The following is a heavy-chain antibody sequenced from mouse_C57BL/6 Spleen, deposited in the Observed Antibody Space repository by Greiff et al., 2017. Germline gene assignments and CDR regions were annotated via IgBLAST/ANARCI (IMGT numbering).Heavy chain of an antibody. Sequence: QVQLQQPGAELVRPGTSVKLSCKASGYTFTSYWMHWVKQRPGQGLEWIGVIDPSDSYTNYNQKFKGKATLTVDTSSSTAYMQLSSLTSEDSAVYCCHYYGSKYAMDYWGQGTSVTVSS. D-gene: IGHD1-1*01. CDR3: HYYGSKYAMDY. J-gene: IGHJ4*01. CDR2: IDPSDSYT. V-gene: IGHV1-59*01. CDR1: GYTFTSYW.